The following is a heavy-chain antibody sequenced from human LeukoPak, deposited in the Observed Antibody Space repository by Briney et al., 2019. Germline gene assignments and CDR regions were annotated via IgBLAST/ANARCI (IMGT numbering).Heavy chain of an antibody. V-gene: IGHV1-2*02. CDR3: ARVENFWSGYDLAWFDP. CDR2: INPNSGGT. Sequence: ASVKVSCKASGYTFTGYYMHWVRQAPGQGLEWMGWINPNSGGTDYAQKFQGRVTMTRDTSISTAYMELSRLRSDDTAVYYCARVENFWSGYDLAWFDPWGQGTLVTVSP. CDR1: GYTFTGYY. D-gene: IGHD3-3*01. J-gene: IGHJ5*02.